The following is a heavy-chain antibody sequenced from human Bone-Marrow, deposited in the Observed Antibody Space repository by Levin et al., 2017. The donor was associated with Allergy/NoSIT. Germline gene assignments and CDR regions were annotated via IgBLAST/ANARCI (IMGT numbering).Heavy chain of an antibody. D-gene: IGHD5-18*01. CDR1: EFTFSSFA. CDR3: ARDGPIRYTYGYGVFDY. J-gene: IGHJ4*02. CDR2: ISYDGTSK. V-gene: IGHV3-30-3*01. Sequence: PGESLKISCSASEFTFSSFAMHWVRQTPGKGLEWLAVISYDGTSKNYADSVKGRFTISRDNSKSTLYLQMNSLRVEDTAVYYCARDGPIRYTYGYGVFDYWGQGTLVTVSS.